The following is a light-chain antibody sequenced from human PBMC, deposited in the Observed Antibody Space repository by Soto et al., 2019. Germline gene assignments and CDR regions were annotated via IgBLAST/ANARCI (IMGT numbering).Light chain of an antibody. CDR1: QSISNW. J-gene: IGKJ2*01. Sequence: DIQMTQSPSTLSASVGDRVTITCRASQSISNWLAWYQQKPGKAPKLLIYDASSLESGVPSRFSGSGSGTEFTLTISSLQPDDFATSYCQQYNSYTYTFGQGTKLEIK. CDR3: QQYNSYTYT. CDR2: DAS. V-gene: IGKV1-5*01.